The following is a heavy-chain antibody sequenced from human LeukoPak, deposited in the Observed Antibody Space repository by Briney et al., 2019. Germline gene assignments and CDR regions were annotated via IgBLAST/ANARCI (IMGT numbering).Heavy chain of an antibody. CDR3: VRVVRGAVTSNCFDR. J-gene: IGHJ5*02. CDR2: ISNSGTT. V-gene: IGHV4-59*01. CDR1: GGSINDYY. D-gene: IGHD4-17*01. Sequence: SETLSLTCTVSGGSINDYYWTWIRQAPGKGLEWLGYISNSGTTDYNPSLKSRVTMSVDTSKNEFSLKVTSVTAADTAMYYCVRVVRGAVTSNCFDRWGQGTLVTVSS.